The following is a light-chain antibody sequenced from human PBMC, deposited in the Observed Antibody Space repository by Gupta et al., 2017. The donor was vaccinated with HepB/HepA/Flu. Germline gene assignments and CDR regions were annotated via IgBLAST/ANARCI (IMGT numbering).Light chain of an antibody. V-gene: IGKV3-20*01. J-gene: IGKJ1*01. CDR3: QQYVRSPQT. Sequence: EIVFTLSPGTLSLSPGERATLSCRASQTVTAFYLAWYQQKPGQAPRLLIYATSSRATGIPDRFSGSGSGTEFTLTISRVEPEDVAVYYCQQYVRSPQTFGQGTKVEIK. CDR2: ATS. CDR1: QTVTAFY.